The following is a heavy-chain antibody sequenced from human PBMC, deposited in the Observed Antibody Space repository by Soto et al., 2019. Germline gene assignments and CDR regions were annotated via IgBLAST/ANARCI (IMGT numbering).Heavy chain of an antibody. J-gene: IGHJ4*02. V-gene: IGHV3-23*01. CDR1: GFTFSSYA. D-gene: IGHD5-12*01. Sequence: EVQLLESGGGLVQPGGSLRLSCAASGFTFSSYAMSWVRQAPGKGLEWVSAISGSGGSTYYADSVKGRFTISRDNSKNTLYLQMNSLRAEDTAVYYCAKDQHSWGDIVAIMVYWGQGTLVTVSS. CDR3: AKDQHSWGDIVAIMVY. CDR2: ISGSGGST.